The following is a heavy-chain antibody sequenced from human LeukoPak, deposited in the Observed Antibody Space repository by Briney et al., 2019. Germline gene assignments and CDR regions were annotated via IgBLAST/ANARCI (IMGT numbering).Heavy chain of an antibody. CDR2: IYYSGST. D-gene: IGHD3-22*01. CDR3: ARSKNYYDSSGYYQTHYFDY. Sequence: SETLCLTCTVSGGSISSGDYYWSWIRQPPGKGLEWIGYIYYSGSTYYNPSLKSRVTISVDTSKNQFSLKLSSVTAADTAVYYCARSKNYYDSSGYYQTHYFDYWGQGTLVTVSS. V-gene: IGHV4-30-4*01. J-gene: IGHJ4*02. CDR1: GGSISSGDYY.